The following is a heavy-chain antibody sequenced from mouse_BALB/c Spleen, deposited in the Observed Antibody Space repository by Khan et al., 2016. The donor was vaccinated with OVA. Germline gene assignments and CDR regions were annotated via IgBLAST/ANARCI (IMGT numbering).Heavy chain of an antibody. Sequence: DLVKPGASVKLSCKASGYTFTSYWINWIKQRPGQGLEWIGRIGPGSGSTSYNEMFTGKAPLTVDTTSSTAYIQLSSLSSEDSAVYFCARSKYYGSSLYAMDYWGQGTSVTVSS. J-gene: IGHJ4*01. CDR1: GYTFTSYW. CDR3: ARSKYYGSSLYAMDY. V-gene: IGHV1S41*01. D-gene: IGHD1-1*01. CDR2: IGPGSGST.